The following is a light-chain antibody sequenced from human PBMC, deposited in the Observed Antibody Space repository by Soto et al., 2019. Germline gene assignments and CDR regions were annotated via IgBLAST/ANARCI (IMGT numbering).Light chain of an antibody. CDR1: SSSVGDYNF. CDR3: CSYAGSDTWM. CDR2: DVT. V-gene: IGLV2-11*01. J-gene: IGLJ3*02. Sequence: QSALTQPRSLSGPPGQSVTISCTGTSSSVGDYNFVSWYQEAPGKAPKLMIYDVTKRPSGVPDRFSGSKSGNTASLNISGLQAEDEADYYCCSYAGSDTWMFGGGTKLTVL.